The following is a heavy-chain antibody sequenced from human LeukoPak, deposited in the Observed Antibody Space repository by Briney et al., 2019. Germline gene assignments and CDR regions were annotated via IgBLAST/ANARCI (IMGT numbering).Heavy chain of an antibody. D-gene: IGHD4-17*01. Sequence: GASVKVSCKASGYTFTSYYMHWVRQAPGQGLEWMGIINPSGGSTSYAQKFQGRVTMTRDTSTSTVYMELSSLRSEDTAVYYCARDLNYGDYVRPAPFDYWGQGTLVTVSS. CDR1: GYTFTSYY. CDR3: ARDLNYGDYVRPAPFDY. J-gene: IGHJ4*02. CDR2: INPSGGST. V-gene: IGHV1-46*01.